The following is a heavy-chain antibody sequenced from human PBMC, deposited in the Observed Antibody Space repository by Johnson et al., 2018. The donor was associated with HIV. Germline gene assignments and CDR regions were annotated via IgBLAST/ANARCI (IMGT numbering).Heavy chain of an antibody. Sequence: QEQLVESGGGLVKPGGSLRLSCAASGFTFSDYYMSWIRQTPGKGLEWVSYISSSGTTVYNADSVKGRFSISRDNAKQSLYLQMNSLRAEDTAVYYCARSLPYSSSVGFDIWGQGTMVTVSS. V-gene: IGHV3-11*04. CDR2: ISSSGTTV. CDR1: GFTFSDYY. J-gene: IGHJ3*02. CDR3: ARSLPYSSSVGFDI. D-gene: IGHD6-6*01.